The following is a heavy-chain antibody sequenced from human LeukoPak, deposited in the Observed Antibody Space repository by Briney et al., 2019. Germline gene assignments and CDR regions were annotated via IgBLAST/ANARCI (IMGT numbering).Heavy chain of an antibody. D-gene: IGHD3-22*01. J-gene: IGHJ4*02. CDR3: AKDGGSYYYDSSGYYADY. CDR1: EFTFSSYA. Sequence: GGSLRLSCAASEFTFSSYAMSWVRQAPGKGLEWVSAISGSGGSTYYADSVKGRFTISRDNSKNTLHLRMNSLRAEDTAVYYCAKDGGSYYYDSSGYYADYWGQGTLVTVSS. V-gene: IGHV3-23*01. CDR2: ISGSGGST.